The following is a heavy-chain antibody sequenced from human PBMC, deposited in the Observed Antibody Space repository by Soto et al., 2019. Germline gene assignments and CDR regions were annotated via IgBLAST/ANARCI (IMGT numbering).Heavy chain of an antibody. CDR2: ISYRGST. Sequence: SETLSLTCTVSAGSITTSYWSWIRQPLGRALEWIGYISYRGSTNYNPSLKSRLTISIDTSKSQISLKLTSMPTADTAVYYCASSGIVGREVNTWFDPWGQGTLVTVSS. CDR1: AGSITTSY. V-gene: IGHV4-59*01. CDR3: ASSGIVGREVNTWFDP. D-gene: IGHD3-22*01. J-gene: IGHJ5*01.